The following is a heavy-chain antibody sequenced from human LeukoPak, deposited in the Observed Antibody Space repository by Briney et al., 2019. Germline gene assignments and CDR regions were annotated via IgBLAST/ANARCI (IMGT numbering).Heavy chain of an antibody. CDR1: GFTFNTYW. Sequence: GGSLRLCCAASGFTFNTYWMSWVRQAPGKWLEWVANIKRDASEKYYVDSVMGRFTIPRDNAKNSLFLQMNGLGGEDTAVYYCARWVTSPHFGLDVWGQGTTVTVSS. D-gene: IGHD2-21*02. V-gene: IGHV3-7*05. J-gene: IGHJ6*02. CDR2: IKRDASEK. CDR3: ARWVTSPHFGLDV.